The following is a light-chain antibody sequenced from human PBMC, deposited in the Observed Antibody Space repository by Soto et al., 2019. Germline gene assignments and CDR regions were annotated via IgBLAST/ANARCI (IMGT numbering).Light chain of an antibody. CDR1: QTISSW. CDR3: LQYDTSPFT. CDR2: KAS. V-gene: IGKV1-5*03. J-gene: IGKJ3*01. Sequence: DIPMTQTPSTLSASVGDRVTITGRASQTISSWFAWYQQKPGKAPKLLIYKASTLKSGVPSRFSGSGSGTEFTLTISRLEPEDFAVYYCLQYDTSPFTFGPGTNVDI.